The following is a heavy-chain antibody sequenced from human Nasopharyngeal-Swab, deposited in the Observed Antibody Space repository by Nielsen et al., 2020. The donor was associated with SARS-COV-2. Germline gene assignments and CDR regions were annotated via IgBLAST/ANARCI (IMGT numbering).Heavy chain of an antibody. CDR2: MSPTSGKT. D-gene: IGHD5-18*01. V-gene: IGHV1-8*01. CDR1: GYTFTGYY. CDR3: ATPGYRSGHYFFDN. Sequence: ASVKVSCKASGYTFTGYYIHWVRQATGQGLEWMGWMSPTSGKTESAQKFQGRITMTRDTSTSTAYMELSSLTSEDTAIYYCATPGYRSGHYFFDNWGQGTLVTVSS. J-gene: IGHJ4*02.